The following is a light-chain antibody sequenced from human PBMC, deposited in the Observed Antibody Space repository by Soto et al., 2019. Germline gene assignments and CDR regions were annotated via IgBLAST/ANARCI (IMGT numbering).Light chain of an antibody. CDR2: DSN. CDR1: SSNIGNNY. V-gene: IGLV1-51*01. CDR3: GTWDSRLSAVV. J-gene: IGLJ2*01. Sequence: QSVLTQPPSVSEAPGQKVTISCSGSSSNIGNNYVSWYQQLPGTAPKLLIYDSNKRPSGIPDRFSGSKSGTSATLGITGLQTGDEADYYCGTWDSRLSAVVFGGGTKLTVL.